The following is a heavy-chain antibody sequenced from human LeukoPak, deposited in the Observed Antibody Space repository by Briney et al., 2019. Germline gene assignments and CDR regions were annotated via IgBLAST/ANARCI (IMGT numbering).Heavy chain of an antibody. CDR2: ISHDGSNN. J-gene: IGHJ3*02. Sequence: GGSLRLSCAASGFTFSRYGIHWVRQAPGKGLEWVAVISHDGSNNYYADSVKGRFTISRDNSKNTLYLQMISLRAEDTAVYYCARGGVVYPDSFDIWGRGTMVTVSS. CDR1: GFTFSRYG. V-gene: IGHV3-30*03. D-gene: IGHD2-15*01. CDR3: ARGGVVYPDSFDI.